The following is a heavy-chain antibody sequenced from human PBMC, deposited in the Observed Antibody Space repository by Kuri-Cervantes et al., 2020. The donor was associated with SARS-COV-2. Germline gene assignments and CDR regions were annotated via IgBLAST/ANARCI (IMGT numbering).Heavy chain of an antibody. D-gene: IGHD3-3*01. CDR2: ISEDGRTT. Sequence: GESLKISCVASGFTFDDYAMHWVRQAPGKGLEWVCLISEDGRTTKCADSVKGRFTISRDNAKNSLYLQMNSLRDEDTAVYYCARERNPYYDFWSGPTHGMDVWGQGTTVT. J-gene: IGHJ6*02. CDR1: GFTFDDYA. V-gene: IGHV3-43*02. CDR3: ARERNPYYDFWSGPTHGMDV.